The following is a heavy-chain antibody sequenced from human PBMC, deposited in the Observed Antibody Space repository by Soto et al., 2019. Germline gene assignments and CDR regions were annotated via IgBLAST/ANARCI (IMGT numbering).Heavy chain of an antibody. Sequence: QVQVQQWGAGLLKPSETLSLTYEVFGGSLSGVHWTWIRQSPGEGLEWIGEITHFGGTNSNPSLKSRVTISADTSKNLFSLNLTSVTAADTAVYYCAGGRGNVWELPVHWGQGTLVTVSS. CDR1: GGSLSGVH. CDR3: AGGRGNVWELPVH. D-gene: IGHD1-26*01. V-gene: IGHV4-34*01. CDR2: ITHFGGT. J-gene: IGHJ4*02.